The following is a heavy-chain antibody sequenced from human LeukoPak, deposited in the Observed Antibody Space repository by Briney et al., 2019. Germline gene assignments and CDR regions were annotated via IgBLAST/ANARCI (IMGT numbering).Heavy chain of an antibody. V-gene: IGHV4-39*01. CDR3: ARNQQLDYFDY. CDR2: IYYSGST. CDR1: GGSISSSSYY. J-gene: IGHJ4*02. D-gene: IGHD6-13*01. Sequence: PSETLSLTCTVSGGSISSSSYYWGWIRQPPGKGLEWIGSIYYSGSTYYNPSLKSRVTISVDTSKNQFSLKLSSVTAADTAVYYCARNQQLDYFDYWGQGTLVTVSS.